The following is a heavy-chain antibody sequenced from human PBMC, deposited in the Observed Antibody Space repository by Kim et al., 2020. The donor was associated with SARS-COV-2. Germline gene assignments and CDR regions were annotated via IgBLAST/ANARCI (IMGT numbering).Heavy chain of an antibody. V-gene: IGHV3-23*01. D-gene: IGHD2-15*01. CDR1: GFTFSSYA. CDR2: ISGSGGST. CDR3: AKVGGDIVVEVAASDAFDI. J-gene: IGHJ3*02. Sequence: GGSLRLSCAASGFTFSSYAMSWVRQAPGKGLEWVSAISGSGGSTYYADSVKGRFTISRDNSKNTLYLQMNSLRAEDTAVYYCAKVGGDIVVEVAASDAFDIWGQGTMVTVSS.